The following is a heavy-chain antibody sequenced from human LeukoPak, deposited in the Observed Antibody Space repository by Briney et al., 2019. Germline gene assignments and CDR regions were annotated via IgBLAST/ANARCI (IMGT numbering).Heavy chain of an antibody. CDR2: ISSDGSRK. J-gene: IGHJ3*02. V-gene: IGHV3-30*18. CDR1: RFSFSDYD. CDR3: AKYAYNWNAPDGFDM. D-gene: IGHD1-1*01. Sequence: PGGSLRLSCRASRFSFSDYDMHWVRQAPGKGLEWVAVISSDGSRKHYGDSVKGRFTISRDNSESTLFLQMNSLRTDDTSVYFCAKYAYNWNAPDGFDMWGQGIMVIVSS.